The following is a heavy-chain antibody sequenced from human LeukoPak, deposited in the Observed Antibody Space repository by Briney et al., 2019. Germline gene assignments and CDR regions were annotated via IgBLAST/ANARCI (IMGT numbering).Heavy chain of an antibody. J-gene: IGHJ4*02. CDR2: VWHDASHT. V-gene: IGHV3-33*01. Sequence: GGSLRLSCAASGFSFSTDALHWVRQAPGKGLECVALVWHDASHTFYTDSVKGRFTISRDNSKNTVYLQMNSLGGEDTAVYYCAREIFGSGSYPDNWGQGTLVTVSS. D-gene: IGHD3-10*01. CDR3: AREIFGSGSYPDN. CDR1: GFSFSTDA.